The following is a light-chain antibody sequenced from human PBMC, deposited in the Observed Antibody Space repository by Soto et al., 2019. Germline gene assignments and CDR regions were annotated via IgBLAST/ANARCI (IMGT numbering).Light chain of an antibody. V-gene: IGKV3-15*01. J-gene: IGKJ3*01. CDR1: QSISSN. CDR2: GAS. Sequence: EIVMTQSPATLSVSPGERATLSCRASQSISSNLAWYQQKPGQAPRLLIYGASTRATGIPATFSGSGSGTDFTLTISSLQSEDFAVYCCQQYNNWPFTFGPGTKVDIK. CDR3: QQYNNWPFT.